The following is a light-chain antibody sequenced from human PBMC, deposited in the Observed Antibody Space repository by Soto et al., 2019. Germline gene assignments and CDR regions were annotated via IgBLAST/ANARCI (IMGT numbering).Light chain of an antibody. CDR1: QSVSRY. V-gene: IGKV3-11*01. CDR3: QQRSSWPIT. Sequence: EIVLTQSPATLSLSPGERATLYFRASQSVSRYLAWYQQKPGQAPRLLIYDASNRATGIPARFSGSGSGTDFTLTISSLEPEDFAVYYCQQRSSWPITFGQGTRLAVK. J-gene: IGKJ5*01. CDR2: DAS.